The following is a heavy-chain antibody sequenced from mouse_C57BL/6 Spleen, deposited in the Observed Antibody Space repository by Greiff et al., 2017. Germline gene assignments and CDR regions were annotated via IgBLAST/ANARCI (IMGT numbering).Heavy chain of an antibody. Sequence: EVKLMESEGGLVQPGSSMKLSCTASGFTFSDYYMAWVRQVPEKGLEWVANINYDGSSTYYLDSLKSRFIISRDNAKNILYLQMSSLKSEDTATYYCARSTVDYFDYWGQGTTRTVSS. CDR1: GFTFSDYY. J-gene: IGHJ2*01. CDR3: ARSTVDYFDY. D-gene: IGHD1-1*01. CDR2: INYDGSST. V-gene: IGHV5-16*01.